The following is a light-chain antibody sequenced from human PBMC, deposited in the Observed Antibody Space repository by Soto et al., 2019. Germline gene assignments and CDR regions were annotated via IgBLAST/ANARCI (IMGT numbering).Light chain of an antibody. CDR2: EGT. J-gene: IGLJ3*02. V-gene: IGLV2-23*01. CDR3: FSYTSAFSV. Sequence: QSALTQPASVSGSPGQSSTISCIETTSDFGTKKFFSWYQQHPGKAPKLIIYEGTKRPSGVSNRFSGSKSCNTASLTVSGLQAEDEPDYFCFSYTSAFSVFGGGTKLTVL. CDR1: TSDFGTKKF.